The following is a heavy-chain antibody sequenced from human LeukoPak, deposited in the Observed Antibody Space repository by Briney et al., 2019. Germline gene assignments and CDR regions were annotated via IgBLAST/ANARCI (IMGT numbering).Heavy chain of an antibody. J-gene: IGHJ6*03. Sequence: GGSLRLSCVGSGFTFSSYSMTWVRQAPGKGLEWVANINQDGSEMYFVYSVQGPFTISRDSAKNSLFLQMNSLRAEDTAVYSCARASLTTPYYYYYYHMDVWGKGTTVTVSS. D-gene: IGHD4-11*01. V-gene: IGHV3-7*01. CDR3: ARASLTTPYYYYYYHMDV. CDR1: GFTFSSYS. CDR2: INQDGSEM.